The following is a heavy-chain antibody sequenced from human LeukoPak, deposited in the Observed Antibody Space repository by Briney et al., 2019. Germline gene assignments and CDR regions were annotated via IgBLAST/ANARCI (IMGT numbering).Heavy chain of an antibody. J-gene: IGHJ6*02. CDR3: ARGVPAEAARPHFNYYYGMDV. D-gene: IGHD6-6*01. Sequence: SETLSLTCAVYGGSFSGHYWSWIRQPPGKGLEWIGEINHGGSTNYNPSLKSRVTISVDTSKNQFSLKLSSVTAADTAVYYCARGVPAEAARPHFNYYYGMDVWGQGTMVTVSS. V-gene: IGHV4-34*01. CDR1: GGSFSGHY. CDR2: INHGGST.